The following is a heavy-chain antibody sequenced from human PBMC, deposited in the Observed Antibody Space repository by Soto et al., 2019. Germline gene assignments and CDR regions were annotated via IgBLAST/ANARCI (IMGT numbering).Heavy chain of an antibody. D-gene: IGHD4-4*01. V-gene: IGHV4-34*01. Sequence: LSLTCAVYGGSFSGYYWSWIRQPPGKGLEWIGEINHSGSTNYNPSLKSRVTISVDTSKNQFSLKLSSVTAADTAVYYCARVTTWSPLLAKYYYYYMDVWGKGTTVTVSS. CDR1: GGSFSGYY. J-gene: IGHJ6*03. CDR2: INHSGST. CDR3: ARVTTWSPLLAKYYYYYMDV.